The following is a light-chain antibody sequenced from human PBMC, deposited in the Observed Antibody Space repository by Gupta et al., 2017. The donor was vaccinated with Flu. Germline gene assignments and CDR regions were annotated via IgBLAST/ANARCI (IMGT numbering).Light chain of an antibody. CDR3: QQYNNGPT. Sequence: PGERATLSCRASQSVSSNLAWYQQKPGQAPRLLIYGASTRATGIPARFSGSGSGTEFTLTISSLQSEDFAVYYCQQYNNGPTFGQGTKVEIK. J-gene: IGKJ1*01. CDR1: QSVSSN. V-gene: IGKV3-15*01. CDR2: GAS.